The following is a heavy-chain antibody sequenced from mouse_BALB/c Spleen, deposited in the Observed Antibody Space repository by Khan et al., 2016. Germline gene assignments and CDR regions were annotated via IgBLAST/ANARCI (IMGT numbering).Heavy chain of an antibody. Sequence: VQLKESGPSLVKPSQTLSLTCSVTGDSITSGYWNWIRKFPGNKLEYMGYISYSGSTYYNPSLTSRISLTRDTSKNQYYLHLNSVTTVDTATNYCARSDLRRLPYYFDYWGQGTTLTVSS. CDR1: GDSITSGY. CDR2: ISYSGST. V-gene: IGHV3-8*02. CDR3: ARSDLRRLPYYFDY. J-gene: IGHJ2*01. D-gene: IGHD2-12*01.